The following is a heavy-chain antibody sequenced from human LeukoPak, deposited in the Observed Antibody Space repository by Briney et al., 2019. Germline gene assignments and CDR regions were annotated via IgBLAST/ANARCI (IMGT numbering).Heavy chain of an antibody. J-gene: IGHJ4*02. D-gene: IGHD4-17*01. CDR2: ISSSSSYI. V-gene: IGHV3-21*01. CDR3: ARDWRDGDYEIPFDY. Sequence: GGSLRLSCAASGFTFSSYSMNWVRQAPGKGLEWVSSISSSSSYIYYADSVKGRFTISRDNAKNSLYLQMNSLRAEDTAVYYCARDWRDGDYEIPFDYRGQGTLVTVSS. CDR1: GFTFSSYS.